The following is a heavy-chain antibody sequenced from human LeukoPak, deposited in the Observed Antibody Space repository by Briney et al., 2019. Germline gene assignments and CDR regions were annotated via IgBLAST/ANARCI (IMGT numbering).Heavy chain of an antibody. CDR1: GFTVSSNY. D-gene: IGHD3-22*01. Sequence: PGGSLRLSCAASGFTVSSNYMSWVRQTPGKGLEWVSGITGSGGSAYYTDSVKGRFTISRDNSKNTLYLQMNSLRAEDTAVYYCAKVPDLGGYYFFDYWGQGTLVTVSS. CDR3: AKVPDLGGYYFFDY. V-gene: IGHV3-23*01. CDR2: ITGSGGSA. J-gene: IGHJ4*02.